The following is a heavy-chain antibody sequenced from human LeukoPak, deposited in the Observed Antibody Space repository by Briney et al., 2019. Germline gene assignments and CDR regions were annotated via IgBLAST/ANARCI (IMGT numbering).Heavy chain of an antibody. J-gene: IGHJ6*02. CDR2: IDPSGSYT. Sequence: GESLKISCKGSGYSFTSYWIGWVRQMPGKGLEWMGRIDPSGSYTNYSPSFQGHVTISADKSISTAYLQWSSLKASDTAMYYCARSGGSYLPRYMDVWGQGTTVTVSS. CDR1: GYSFTSYW. V-gene: IGHV5-10-1*01. D-gene: IGHD1-26*01. CDR3: ARSGGSYLPRYMDV.